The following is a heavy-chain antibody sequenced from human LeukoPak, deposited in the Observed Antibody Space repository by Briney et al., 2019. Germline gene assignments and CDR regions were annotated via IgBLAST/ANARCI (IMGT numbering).Heavy chain of an antibody. Sequence: GGSLRLSCAASGFTFRSYEMNWVRQAPGKGLEWVSLISWDGGSTYYADSVKGRFTISRDNSKNSLYLQMNSLRAEDTALYYCAKQASGVSHYYMDVWGKGTTVTVPS. D-gene: IGHD2-8*01. CDR1: GFTFRSYE. V-gene: IGHV3-43D*03. CDR2: ISWDGGST. J-gene: IGHJ6*03. CDR3: AKQASGVSHYYMDV.